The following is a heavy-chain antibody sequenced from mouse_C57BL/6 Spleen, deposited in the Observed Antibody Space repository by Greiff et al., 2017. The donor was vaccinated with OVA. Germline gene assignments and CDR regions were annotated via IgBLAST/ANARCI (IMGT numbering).Heavy chain of an antibody. CDR1: GFNIKDDY. CDR2: IDPENGDT. V-gene: IGHV14-4*01. CDR3: TRGDNWDDLDY. Sequence: EVQLQQSGAELVRPGASVKLSCTASGFNIKDDYMHWVKQRPEQGLEWIGWIDPENGDTEYASKFQGKATITADTSSNTAYLQLSSLTSEDTAVYYCTRGDNWDDLDYWGQGTTLTVSA. D-gene: IGHD4-1*01. J-gene: IGHJ2*01.